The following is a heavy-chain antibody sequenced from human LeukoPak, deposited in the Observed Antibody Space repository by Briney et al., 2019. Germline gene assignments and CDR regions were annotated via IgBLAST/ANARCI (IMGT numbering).Heavy chain of an antibody. D-gene: IGHD2/OR15-2a*01. V-gene: IGHV4-4*02. CDR2: ISHDGTT. Sequence: KTSETLSLTCGVSGGSIDITNYWSWVRQAPGKGLEWIGEISHDGTTNYRPSLRSRVAMSFDRANNQFSLSLTSVTAADTAVYYCTRENRPFCPFAFWGQGVLVT. CDR3: TRENRPFCPFAF. CDR1: GGSIDITNY. J-gene: IGHJ4*02.